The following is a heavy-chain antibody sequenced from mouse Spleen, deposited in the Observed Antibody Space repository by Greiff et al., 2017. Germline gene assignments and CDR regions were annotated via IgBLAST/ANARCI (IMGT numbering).Heavy chain of an antibody. V-gene: IGHV6-3*01. Sequence: EVMLVESGGGLVQPGGSMKLSCGASGFTFSNYWMNWVRQSPEKGLEWVAQIRLKSDNYATHYAESVKGRFTISRDDSKSSVYLQMNNLRAEDTGIYYCTEGLGGDYWGQGTTLTVSS. D-gene: IGHD2-13*01. J-gene: IGHJ2*01. CDR3: TEGLGGDY. CDR1: GFTFSNYW. CDR2: IRLKSDNYAT.